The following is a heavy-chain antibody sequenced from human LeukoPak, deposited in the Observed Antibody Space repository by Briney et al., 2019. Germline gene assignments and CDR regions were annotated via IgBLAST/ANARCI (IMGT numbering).Heavy chain of an antibody. J-gene: IGHJ1*01. V-gene: IGHV3-64D*08. Sequence: GGSLRLSCSASGFTFTNYVMYWVRQAPGKGLKCVSGISSNGGNTYYADSVKGRFTISRDNSKNTLYLQMSSLRAEDTAVYYCVKDSYDNTGYEYFQHWGQGTLVTGSS. D-gene: IGHD3-22*01. CDR3: VKDSYDNTGYEYFQH. CDR1: GFTFTNYV. CDR2: ISSNGGNT.